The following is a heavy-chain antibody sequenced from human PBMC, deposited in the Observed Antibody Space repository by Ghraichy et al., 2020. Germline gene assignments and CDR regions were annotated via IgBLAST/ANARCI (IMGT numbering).Heavy chain of an antibody. CDR1: GFTFSSYS. D-gene: IGHD5-24*01. CDR2: ISSSSSYI. Sequence: GESLNISCAASGFTFSSYSMNWVRKAPGKGLEWVSSISSSSSYIYYADSVKGRFTISRDNAKNSLYLQMNSLRAEDTAVYYCARAGPSRWLQLRGGDYYFDYWGQGTLVTVSS. J-gene: IGHJ4*02. V-gene: IGHV3-21*01. CDR3: ARAGPSRWLQLRGGDYYFDY.